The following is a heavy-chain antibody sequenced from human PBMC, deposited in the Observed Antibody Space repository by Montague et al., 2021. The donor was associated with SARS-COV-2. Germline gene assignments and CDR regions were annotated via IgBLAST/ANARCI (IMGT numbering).Heavy chain of an antibody. CDR3: ARWDPQTLTLIGLRGKSASDY. D-gene: IGHD4-23*01. CDR1: GGSFSGYY. CDR2: INHSGTT. Sequence: SETLSLTCAVYGGSFSGYYWTWIRQSPGKGLEWIAEINHSGTTNYNFNPSLRSRVTISVDTSKSRFSLKLGSVTAADTGVYYCARWDPQTLTLIGLRGKSASDYWGQGTLVTVSS. V-gene: IGHV4-34*01. J-gene: IGHJ4*02.